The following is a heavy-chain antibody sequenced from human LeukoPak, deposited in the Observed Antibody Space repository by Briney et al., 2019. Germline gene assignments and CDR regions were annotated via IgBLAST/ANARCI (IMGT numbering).Heavy chain of an antibody. D-gene: IGHD3-3*01. CDR3: ARARLRFLEWPPYYYYMDV. CDR2: IIPIFGTA. J-gene: IGHJ6*03. CDR1: GGTFSSYA. V-gene: IGHV1-69*05. Sequence: SVKVSCKASGGTFSSYAISWVRQAPGQGLEWMGGIIPIFGTANYAQKFQGRVTITTDESTSTAYMELSSLRSEDTAVYYCARARLRFLEWPPYYYYMDVWGKGTTVTVSS.